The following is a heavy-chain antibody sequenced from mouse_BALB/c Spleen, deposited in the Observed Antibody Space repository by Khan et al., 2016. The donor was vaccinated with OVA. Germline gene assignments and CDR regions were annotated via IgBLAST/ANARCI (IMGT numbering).Heavy chain of an antibody. V-gene: IGHV1-26*01. J-gene: IGHJ3*01. D-gene: IGHD2-14*01. CDR1: GYSFTLYY. CDR3: ARGYDFFAS. CDR2: VNPNTDNI. Sequence: VQLKESGPDLVKPGASVKISCKASGYSFTLYYMSWVKQSHGKSLEWIGRVNPNTDNINYNQEFKGKAILTVDKSSNTAYMELSSLTSEDSAVYFGARGYDFFASWGQGTLVTVSA.